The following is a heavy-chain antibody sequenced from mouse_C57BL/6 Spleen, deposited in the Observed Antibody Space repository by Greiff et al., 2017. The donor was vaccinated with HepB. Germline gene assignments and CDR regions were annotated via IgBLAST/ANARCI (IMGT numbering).Heavy chain of an antibody. V-gene: IGHV1-54*01. D-gene: IGHD1-1*01. CDR1: GYAFTNYL. CDR2: INPGSGGT. CDR3: ARWTTVVARGFAY. Sequence: VQLQQSGAELVRPGTSVKVSCKASGYAFTNYLIEWVKQRPGQGLEWIGVINPGSGGTNYNEKFKGKATLTADKSSSTPYMQLSSLTSEDSAVYFCARWTTVVARGFAYWGQGTLVTVSA. J-gene: IGHJ3*01.